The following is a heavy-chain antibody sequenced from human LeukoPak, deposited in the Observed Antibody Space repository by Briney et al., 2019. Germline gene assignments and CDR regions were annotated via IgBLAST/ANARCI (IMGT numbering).Heavy chain of an antibody. V-gene: IGHV4-34*01. CDR1: GGTFSGYY. Sequence: PSETLSLNCSVYGGTFSGYYWSWIRQPPGKGLEWIGDINHSRSTNYNQSHKSRITITVTTSNNHFTLKLSSMTAADTAVYYWGRENVLRPWYYDKCGMDVWGQGTTVSVPS. D-gene: IGHD3-3*01. CDR3: GRENVLRPWYYDKCGMDV. CDR2: INHSRST. J-gene: IGHJ6*02.